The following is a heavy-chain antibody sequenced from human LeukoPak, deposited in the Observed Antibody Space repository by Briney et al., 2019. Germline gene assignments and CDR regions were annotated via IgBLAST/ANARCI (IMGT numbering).Heavy chain of an antibody. CDR2: INHSGST. Sequence: SETLSLTCAVYGGSFSGYYWSWIRQPPGKGLEWIGEINHSGSTNYNPSLKSRVTISVDTSKNQFPLKLSSVTAADTAVYYCARRQWLKIDYWGQGTLVTVSS. J-gene: IGHJ4*02. V-gene: IGHV4-34*01. CDR3: ARRQWLKIDY. CDR1: GGSFSGYY. D-gene: IGHD6-19*01.